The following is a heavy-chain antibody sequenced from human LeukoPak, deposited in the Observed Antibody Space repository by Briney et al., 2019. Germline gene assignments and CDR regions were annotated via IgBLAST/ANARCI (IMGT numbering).Heavy chain of an antibody. CDR3: ARDMGSSTWSRDYYYMDV. V-gene: IGHV4-34*01. CDR2: INHSGST. J-gene: IGHJ6*03. CDR1: GFTVSSNY. D-gene: IGHD6-13*01. Sequence: GPLRLSCAASGFTVSSNYMSWVRQAPGKGLEWIGEINHSGSTNYNSSLKSRVTISVDTSKNQFSLKLSSVTAADTAVYYCARDMGSSTWSRDYYYMDVWGKGTTVTVSS.